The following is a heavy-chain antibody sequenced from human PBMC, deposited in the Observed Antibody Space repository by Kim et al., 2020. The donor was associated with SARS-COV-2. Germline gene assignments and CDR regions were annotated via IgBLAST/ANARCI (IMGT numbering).Heavy chain of an antibody. Sequence: SETLSLTCTVSGGSISSYYWSWIRQPPGKGLEWIGYIYYSGSTNYNPSLKSRVTISVDTSKNQFSLKLSSVTAADTAVYYCARDRIAVAGTGYYYGMDVWGQGTTRSVSS. V-gene: IGHV4-59*01. CDR1: GGSISSYY. CDR3: ARDRIAVAGTGYYYGMDV. J-gene: IGHJ6*02. CDR2: IYYSGST. D-gene: IGHD6-19*01.